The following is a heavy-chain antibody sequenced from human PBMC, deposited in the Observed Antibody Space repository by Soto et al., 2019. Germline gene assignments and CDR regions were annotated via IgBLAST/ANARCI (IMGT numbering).Heavy chain of an antibody. J-gene: IGHJ6*02. V-gene: IGHV5-51*01. CDR3: ARHGGGYYYYGMDV. D-gene: IGHD3-10*01. Sequence: GESLRISCKAAGYSFTGYWVWWVRQMPWKGLEWMGIIYPGDSDTRYSPSFQGQVTISADKSISTAYLQWSSLKASDTAMYYCARHGGGYYYYGMDVWGQRTTVLVSS. CDR1: GYSFTGYW. CDR2: IYPGDSDT.